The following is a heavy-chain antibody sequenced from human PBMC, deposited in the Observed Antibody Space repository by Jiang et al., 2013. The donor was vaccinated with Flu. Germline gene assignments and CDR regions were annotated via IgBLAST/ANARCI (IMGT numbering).Heavy chain of an antibody. CDR1: GFSLSTVGMC. V-gene: IGHV2-70*01. J-gene: IGHJ4*02. D-gene: IGHD2-15*01. CDR2: IDWDDGK. CDR3: ARRSMGGPFNF. Sequence: KPTQTLTLTCTFSGFSLSTVGMCVGWIRQPPGKALEWLALIDWDDGKFYSSSLKTRLTISRDTSQNQVVLTMTNMDPVDTATYFCARRSMGGPFNFWGQGTPVTVSS.